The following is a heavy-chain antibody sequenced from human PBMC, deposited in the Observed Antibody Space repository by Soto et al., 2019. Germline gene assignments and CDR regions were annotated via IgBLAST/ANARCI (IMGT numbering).Heavy chain of an antibody. Sequence: PSETLSLTCAVYGGSFSGYYWSWIRQPPGKGLEWIGEINHSGSTNYNPSLKSRVTISVDTSKNQFSLKLSSVTAAGTAVYYCARRGIPRPPFDYWGQGTLVTVSS. D-gene: IGHD2-21*01. CDR2: INHSGST. CDR1: GGSFSGYY. V-gene: IGHV4-34*01. CDR3: ARRGIPRPPFDY. J-gene: IGHJ4*02.